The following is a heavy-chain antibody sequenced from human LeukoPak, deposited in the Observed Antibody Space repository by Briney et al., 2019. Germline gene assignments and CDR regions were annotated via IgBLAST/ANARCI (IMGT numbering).Heavy chain of an antibody. J-gene: IGHJ3*02. Sequence: GGSLRLSCEASGFTFSSYAMHWVRQAPGQGLEWVAVISTDGSNKYYADSVKGRLTICRDNYKNTLYLQMNSLRAEDTAVYYCARAKDSSGYDMPQGIWGQGTMVTVSS. CDR1: GFTFSSYA. CDR2: ISTDGSNK. D-gene: IGHD3-22*01. V-gene: IGHV3-30*04. CDR3: ARAKDSSGYDMPQGI.